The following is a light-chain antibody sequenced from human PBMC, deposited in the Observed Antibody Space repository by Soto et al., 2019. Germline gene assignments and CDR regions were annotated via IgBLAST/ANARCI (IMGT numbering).Light chain of an antibody. J-gene: IGLJ1*01. CDR2: KGT. CDR3: FSSETESTYV. Sequence: QSALALPASVSGSPGQSITISCTGTSDDVGAYNSVSWYQQLPHKAPQVILYKGTQRPSGVSSRFSGSTSGNAASLTISGLQADDEADYFCFSSETESTYVFGSGTTVTVL. V-gene: IGLV2-23*01. CDR1: SDDVGAYNS.